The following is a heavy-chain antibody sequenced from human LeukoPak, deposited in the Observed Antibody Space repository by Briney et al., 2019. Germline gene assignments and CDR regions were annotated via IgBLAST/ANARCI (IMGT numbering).Heavy chain of an antibody. Sequence: GASLQISSQASGYGFIHYWIGWGRPMPGKGRGWVAIIYPGDSGVMYSPSFRGQVTISVDTSLSTTYLQWSSLRASDTAMYYCARRPSYYFDYWGQGTLVTVSS. CDR2: IYPGDSGV. CDR3: ARRPSYYFDY. CDR1: GYGFIHYW. J-gene: IGHJ4*02. D-gene: IGHD2-2*01. V-gene: IGHV5-51*01.